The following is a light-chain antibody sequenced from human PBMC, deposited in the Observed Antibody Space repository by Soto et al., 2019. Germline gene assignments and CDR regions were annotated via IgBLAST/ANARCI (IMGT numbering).Light chain of an antibody. CDR1: QGIIGY. J-gene: IGKJ1*01. CDR2: AAS. Sequence: AIRMTQSPSSFSASTGDRVTITCRASQGIIGYLSWYQQKPGKAPKLLIYAASTLQSGVPSRFSGSGSGTDFTLTISCLQSEDFATYYCQQYYSYPPTFGQGTKVDIK. CDR3: QQYYSYPPT. V-gene: IGKV1-8*01.